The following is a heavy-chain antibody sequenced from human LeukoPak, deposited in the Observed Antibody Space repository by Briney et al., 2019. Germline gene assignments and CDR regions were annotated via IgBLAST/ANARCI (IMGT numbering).Heavy chain of an antibody. V-gene: IGHV3-7*01. Sequence: PGGSLRLSCAASGFTFSDYWMSWVHQTPEKGLEWVANIKQGGYEKYYVDSVKGRFTISRDNAKNSLYLQMNSLRADDTAVYYCARGPPNWGYDYWGPGTLVTVSS. CDR2: IKQGGYEK. J-gene: IGHJ4*02. CDR3: ARGPPNWGYDY. D-gene: IGHD7-27*01. CDR1: GFTFSDYW.